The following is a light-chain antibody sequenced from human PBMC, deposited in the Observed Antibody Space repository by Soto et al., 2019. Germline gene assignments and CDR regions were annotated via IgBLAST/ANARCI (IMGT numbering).Light chain of an antibody. V-gene: IGKV2-30*01. CDR3: QQAKSFPVT. CDR1: QSLVYSDGNAY. Sequence: EGVMTQSPLSLPVTLGQPASISCRSSQSLVYSDGNAYLIWFQQRPGQSPRRLIFKVSNRDSGVPDRFSGSGAGSDFTLTINSLQPEDFATYYCQQAKSFPVTFGQGTRLEIK. J-gene: IGKJ5*01. CDR2: KVS.